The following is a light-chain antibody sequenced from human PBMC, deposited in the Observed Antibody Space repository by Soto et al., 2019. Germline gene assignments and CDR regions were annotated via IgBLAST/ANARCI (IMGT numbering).Light chain of an antibody. J-gene: IGKJ3*01. V-gene: IGKV1D-12*01. Sequence: DIQMTQSPSSVSASVGDRVTITCRASQDIRSWLAWYQQKPGKAPKLLIYAASNLQSGVPLRFSGSGSGTDFTLTINSLQPEDCATYYCQQSYTTPFTFGPGTKVDIK. CDR1: QDIRSW. CDR3: QQSYTTPFT. CDR2: AAS.